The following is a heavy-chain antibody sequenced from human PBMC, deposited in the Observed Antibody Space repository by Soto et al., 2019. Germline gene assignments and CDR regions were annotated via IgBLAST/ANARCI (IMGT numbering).Heavy chain of an antibody. D-gene: IGHD2-21*01. CDR1: GGSISSSS. Sequence: ETLSLTCTVSGGSISSSSYYWGWIRQPPGKGLEWVSSISSSSSYIYYADSVKGRFTISRDNAKNSLYLQMNSLRAEDTAVYYCARDLGGGGEPLYYYGMDVWGQGTTVTVSS. CDR2: ISSSSSYI. CDR3: ARDLGGGGEPLYYYGMDV. V-gene: IGHV3-21*01. J-gene: IGHJ6*02.